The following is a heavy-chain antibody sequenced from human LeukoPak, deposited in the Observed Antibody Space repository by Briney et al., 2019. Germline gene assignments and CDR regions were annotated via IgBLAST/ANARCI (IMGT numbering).Heavy chain of an antibody. CDR1: GYSISSGYY. V-gene: IGHV4-38-2*01. Sequence: PSETLSLTCAVSGYSISSGYYWGWIRQPPGKGLEWIGSIYHSGSTYYNPSLKSRVTISVDTSKNQFSLKLSSVTAADTAVYYCARHDGFWSGYRHFDYWGQGTLVTVSS. D-gene: IGHD3-3*01. J-gene: IGHJ4*02. CDR3: ARHDGFWSGYRHFDY. CDR2: IYHSGST.